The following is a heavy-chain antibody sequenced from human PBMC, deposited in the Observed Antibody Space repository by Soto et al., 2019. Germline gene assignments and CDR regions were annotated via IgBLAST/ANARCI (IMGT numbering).Heavy chain of an antibody. D-gene: IGHD6-13*01. CDR1: GFTFDDYG. CDR3: ATDLGSSNSWYPAY. V-gene: IGHV3-20*04. CDR2: INWNGGST. J-gene: IGHJ4*02. Sequence: PGGSLRLSCAASGFTFDDYGMSWVRQAPGKGLEWVSGINWNGGSTGYADSVKGRFTISRDNAKNSLYLQMNSLRAEDTALYYCATDLGSSNSWYPAYWGQGTLVTVSS.